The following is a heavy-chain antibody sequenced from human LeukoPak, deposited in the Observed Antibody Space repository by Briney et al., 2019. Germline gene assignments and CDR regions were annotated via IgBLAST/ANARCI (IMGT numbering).Heavy chain of an antibody. CDR2: INHSGST. D-gene: IGHD3-3*02. CDR1: GGSFSGYY. Sequence: PSETLSLTCAVYGGSFSGYYWSWIRQPPGKGLEWIGEINHSGSTNYNPSLKSRVTISVDTSKNQFSLKLSSVTAADTAVYYCARSISPRKAFDIWGQGTMVTVSS. J-gene: IGHJ3*02. V-gene: IGHV4-34*01. CDR3: ARSISPRKAFDI.